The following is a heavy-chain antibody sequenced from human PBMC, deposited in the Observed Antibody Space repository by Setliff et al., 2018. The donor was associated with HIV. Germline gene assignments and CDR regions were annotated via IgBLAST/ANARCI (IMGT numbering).Heavy chain of an antibody. D-gene: IGHD1-26*01. Sequence: ASETLSLTCAVYGGSFSGYYWSWIRQPPGKGLEWIGEINHSGSTNYNPSLKSRVTISVDTSKNQFSLKLSSVTAADTAVYYCATHGGWELLWGGEAYYYYGMDVWGQGTTVTVSS. CDR1: GGSFSGYY. V-gene: IGHV4-34*01. CDR2: INHSGST. J-gene: IGHJ6*02. CDR3: ATHGGWELLWGGEAYYYYGMDV.